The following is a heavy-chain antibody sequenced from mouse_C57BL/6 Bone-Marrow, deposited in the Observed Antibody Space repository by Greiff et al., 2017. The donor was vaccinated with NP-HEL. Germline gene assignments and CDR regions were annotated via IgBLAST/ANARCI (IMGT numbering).Heavy chain of an antibody. D-gene: IGHD1-1*01. V-gene: IGHV1-81*01. Sequence: QVQLQQSGAELARPGASVKLSCKASGYTFTSYGISWVKQRTGQGLEWIGEIYPRSGNTYYNEKFKGKATLTADKSASTAYMELRSLTSEDSAVYFCARSGFIKCSWFAYWGQGTLVTVSA. CDR3: ARSGFIKCSWFAY. CDR2: IYPRSGNT. J-gene: IGHJ3*01. CDR1: GYTFTSYG.